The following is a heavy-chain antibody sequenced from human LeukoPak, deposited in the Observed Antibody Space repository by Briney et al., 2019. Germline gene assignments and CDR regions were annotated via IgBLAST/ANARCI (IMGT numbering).Heavy chain of an antibody. Sequence: GGSLRLSCAASGFTFSSYSMNWVRQAPGKGLEWVSLIYSGGSTYYADSVKGRFTISRDNSKNTLYLQMNSLRAEDTAVYYCARDLTVHFDYWGQGTLVTVSS. J-gene: IGHJ4*02. CDR1: GFTFSSYS. CDR3: ARDLTVHFDY. V-gene: IGHV3-66*01. CDR2: IYSGGST. D-gene: IGHD1-1*01.